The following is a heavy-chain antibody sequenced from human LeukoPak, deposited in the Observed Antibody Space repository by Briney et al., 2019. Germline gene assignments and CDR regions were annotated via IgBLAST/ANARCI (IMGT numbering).Heavy chain of an antibody. CDR3: ARVSVDTAKLFDY. V-gene: IGHV4-34*01. D-gene: IGHD5-18*01. Sequence: SETLSLTCAVYGGSFSGHYWSWIRQPPGKGLEWIGEINHSGSTNYNPSLKSRVTISVDTSKNQFSLKLSSVTAADTAVYYCARVSVDTAKLFDYWGQGTLVTVSS. J-gene: IGHJ4*02. CDR1: GGSFSGHY. CDR2: INHSGST.